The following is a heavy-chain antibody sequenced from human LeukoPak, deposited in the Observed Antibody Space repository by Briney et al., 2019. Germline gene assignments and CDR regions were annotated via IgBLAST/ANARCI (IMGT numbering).Heavy chain of an antibody. CDR2: ISTSGDFT. D-gene: IGHD3-3*01. CDR1: GFTFSSYA. Sequence: GGSLRLSCATSGFTFSSYAMNWVRQAPGKGLECVSFISTSGDFTYYAASVKGRFTVSRDNSKNTLYLQMNSLRAEDTAVYYCATDRGWRTSGYYLYYFEYWGQGTLVTYSS. V-gene: IGHV3-23*01. J-gene: IGHJ4*02. CDR3: ATDRGWRTSGYYLYYFEY.